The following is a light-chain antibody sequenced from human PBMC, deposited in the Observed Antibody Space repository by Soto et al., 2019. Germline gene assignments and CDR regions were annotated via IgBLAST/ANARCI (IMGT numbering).Light chain of an antibody. J-gene: IGLJ6*01. CDR2: GVR. Sequence: QSVLTQPTSVSGSPVQSITISCTGNSNDIGAYNYVSWYQQHPGKAPRLLIHGVRNRPVGISSRFSASKSGLTASLTISGLLPEDEADYFCSSFTTTRLYVFGRGTKVTVL. CDR1: SNDIGAYNY. V-gene: IGLV2-14*01. CDR3: SSFTTTRLYV.